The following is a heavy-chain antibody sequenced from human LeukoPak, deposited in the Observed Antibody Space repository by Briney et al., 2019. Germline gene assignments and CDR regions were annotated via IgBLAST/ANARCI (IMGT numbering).Heavy chain of an antibody. CDR2: IYYSGST. Sequence: PSETLSLTCNVSGGSISSFYLSWIRQPPGKGLEWIGYIYYSGSTNYNPSLKSRVAISVDTSKNQFSLKLSSVTAADTAVYYCARHRFYYDSSGYFDYWGQGTLVTASS. J-gene: IGHJ4*02. CDR1: GGSISSFY. D-gene: IGHD3-22*01. V-gene: IGHV4-59*08. CDR3: ARHRFYYDSSGYFDY.